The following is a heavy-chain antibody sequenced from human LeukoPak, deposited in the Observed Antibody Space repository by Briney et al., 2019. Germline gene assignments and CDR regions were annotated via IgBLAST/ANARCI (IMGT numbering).Heavy chain of an antibody. J-gene: IGHJ4*02. CDR3: ARFEAAEGPFDY. Sequence: ASVKVSCKASGGTFSSYAISWVRQAPGQGLEWMGWINPNSGGTNYAQKFQGRVTMTRDTSISTAYMELSRLRSDDTAVYYCARFEAAEGPFDYWGQGTLVTVSS. D-gene: IGHD2-15*01. CDR2: INPNSGGT. V-gene: IGHV1-2*02. CDR1: GGTFSSYA.